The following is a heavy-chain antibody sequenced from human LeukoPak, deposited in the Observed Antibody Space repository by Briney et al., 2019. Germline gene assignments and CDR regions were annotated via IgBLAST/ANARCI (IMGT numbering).Heavy chain of an antibody. J-gene: IGHJ4*02. CDR2: INHSGST. CDR3: ARDLGSSEYYFDY. D-gene: IGHD1-26*01. CDR1: GGSFSGYY. V-gene: IGHV4-34*01. Sequence: SETLSLTCAVYGGSFSGYYWSWIRQPPGKGLEWIGEINHSGSTNYNPSLKSRVTISVDTSKNQFSLKLSSVTAADTAVYYCARDLGSSEYYFDYWGQGTLVTVSS.